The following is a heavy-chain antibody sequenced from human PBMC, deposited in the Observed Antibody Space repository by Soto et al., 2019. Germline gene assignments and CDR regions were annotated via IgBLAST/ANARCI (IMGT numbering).Heavy chain of an antibody. V-gene: IGHV3-7*04. CDR2: IKQDGSEE. J-gene: IGHJ4*02. CDR3: AGAPGWLIEN. D-gene: IGHD5-12*01. CDR1: GFTFSTFW. Sequence: EMQMVESGGGLVQPGGSLRLSCAASGFTFSTFWMFWMRQAPGKGLEWVATIKQDGSEERYVDSVKGRFTISRDNAKSSLHLQMNSLRVKDTAVYFCAGAPGWLIENWGQGTLVTVSS.